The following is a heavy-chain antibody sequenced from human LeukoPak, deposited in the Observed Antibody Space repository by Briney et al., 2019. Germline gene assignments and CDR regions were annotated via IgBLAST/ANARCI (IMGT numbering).Heavy chain of an antibody. Sequence: SGGSLRLSCAASGFTFSSYVMHWVRQAPGKGLEWVSYISSSGSTIYYADSVKGRFTISRDHSKNTLYLQMNSLRAEDTAVYYXXXXRYGSGWYYFDYWGQGTLVTVSS. CDR2: ISSSGSTI. J-gene: IGHJ4*02. V-gene: IGHV3-48*01. CDR3: XXXRYGSGWYYFDY. CDR1: GFTFSSYV. D-gene: IGHD6-19*01.